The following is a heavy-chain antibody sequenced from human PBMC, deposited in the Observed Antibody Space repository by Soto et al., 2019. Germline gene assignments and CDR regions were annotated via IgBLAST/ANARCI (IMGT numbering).Heavy chain of an antibody. CDR3: ARDQGSHPVE. V-gene: IGHV4-4*02. CDR2: IHHSGST. CDR1: GGSISGDNW. Sequence: QVQLQESGPGLVRPSGTVSLTCAASGGSISGDNWWRWVRPPPGKGLEWTGGIHHSGSTKYNPSLKRRITMSDVPSKTLFALTLSSVTAAETAFYFGARDQGSHPVEWGQGTLVSVSS. J-gene: IGHJ4*02. D-gene: IGHD6-13*01.